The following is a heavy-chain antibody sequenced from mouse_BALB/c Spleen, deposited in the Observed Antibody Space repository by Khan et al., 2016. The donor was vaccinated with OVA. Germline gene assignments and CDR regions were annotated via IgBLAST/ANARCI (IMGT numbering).Heavy chain of an antibody. J-gene: IGHJ3*01. CDR3: GGLAYYYDSEGFAY. Sequence: EVQLQESGGDLVKPGGSLKLSCAASGFTFSTYGMSWVRQPPDKRLEWVATISTGGSYTYYPDSVKGRFTISRDNAKNTLYLQMSSLKSEDTAMFYCGGLAYYYDSEGFAYWGQGTLVTVSA. CDR1: GFTFSTYG. CDR2: ISTGGSYT. V-gene: IGHV5-6*01. D-gene: IGHD1-1*01.